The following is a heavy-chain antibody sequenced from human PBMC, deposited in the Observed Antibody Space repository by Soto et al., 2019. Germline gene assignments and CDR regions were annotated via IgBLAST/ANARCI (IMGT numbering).Heavy chain of an antibody. V-gene: IGHV1-69*13. J-gene: IGHJ4*02. CDR3: ASSEGMATQLRYFDY. CDR1: GGTFSSYA. CDR2: IIPIFGTA. D-gene: IGHD5-12*01. Sequence: VASVKVSCKASGGTFSSYAISWVRQAPGQGLEWMGGIIPIFGTANYAQKFQGRVTITADESTSTAYMELSSLRSEDTAVYYCASSEGMATQLRYFDYWGQGTLVTVSS.